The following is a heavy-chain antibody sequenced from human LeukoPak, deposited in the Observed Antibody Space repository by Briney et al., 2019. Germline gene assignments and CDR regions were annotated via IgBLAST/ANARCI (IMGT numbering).Heavy chain of an antibody. V-gene: IGHV3-30*01. CDR3: ARSRAWRYFDWLLFDY. CDR1: GFTFSSYA. D-gene: IGHD3-9*01. J-gene: IGHJ4*02. Sequence: GGSLRLSCAASGFTFSSYAMHWVRQAPGKGLEWVAVISYDGSNKYYADSVKGRFTISRDNSKNTLYLQMNSLRAEDTAVYYCARSRAWRYFDWLLFDYWGQGTLVTVSS. CDR2: ISYDGSNK.